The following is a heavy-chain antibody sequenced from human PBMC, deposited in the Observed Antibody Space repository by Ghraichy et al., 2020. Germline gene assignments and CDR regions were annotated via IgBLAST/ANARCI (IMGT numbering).Heavy chain of an antibody. D-gene: IGHD5-12*01. Sequence: TLSLTCAVSGGSISSGDYSWSWIRQPPGKGLEWIGYIYHTGTTYYNPSLKSRVTMSVDTSKNQFSLKVNSVTAADTALYYCARLHRVIVALDFWGQGTLVTVSS. V-gene: IGHV4-30-2*01. CDR2: IYHTGTT. CDR1: GGSISSGDYS. J-gene: IGHJ3*01. CDR3: ARLHRVIVALDF.